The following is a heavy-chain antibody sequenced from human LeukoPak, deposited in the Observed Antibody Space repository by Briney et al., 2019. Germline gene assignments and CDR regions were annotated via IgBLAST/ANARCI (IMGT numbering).Heavy chain of an antibody. CDR3: ARDDRLRGYSYGWTGYYYYGMDV. J-gene: IGHJ6*02. CDR1: GGSISSYY. V-gene: IGHV4-59*01. D-gene: IGHD5-18*01. Sequence: SETLSLTCTVSGGSISSYYWSWIRQPPGKGLEWIGYIYYSGSTNYNPSLKSRVTISVDTSKNQFSLKLSSVTAADTAVYYCARDDRLRGYSYGWTGYYYYGMDVWGQGTTVTVSS. CDR2: IYYSGST.